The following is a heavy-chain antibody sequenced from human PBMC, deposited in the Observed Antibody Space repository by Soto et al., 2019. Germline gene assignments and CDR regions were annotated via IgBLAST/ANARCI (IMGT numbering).Heavy chain of an antibody. Sequence: QVQLQESGPGLVKPSQTLSLTCTVSGGSISSGGYYWSWIRQHPGKGLEWIGYIYYSGSPYYNPTLTRRVTIXVXTXXNQFSLKLSSVTAADTAVYYCARGDMVRGVTQFDYWGQGTLVTVSS. CDR1: GGSISSGGYY. V-gene: IGHV4-31*03. CDR2: IYYSGSP. CDR3: ARGDMVRGVTQFDY. J-gene: IGHJ4*02. D-gene: IGHD3-10*01.